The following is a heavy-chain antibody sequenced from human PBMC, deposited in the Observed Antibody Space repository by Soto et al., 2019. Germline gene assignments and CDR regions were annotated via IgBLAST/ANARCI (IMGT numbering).Heavy chain of an antibody. V-gene: IGHV6-1*01. D-gene: IGHD6-13*01. Sequence: SQTLSRTCVISGERVSINLASWSWIRPSTSRGLEWLGRTYYRSKWYNDYAVSVKSRITINPDTSKNQFSLQLNSVTPEDTAVYYCARGFVTAAGTRGAFDIWGQGTMVTVSS. CDR3: ARGFVTAAGTRGAFDI. CDR2: TYYRSKWYN. J-gene: IGHJ3*02. CDR1: GERVSINLAS.